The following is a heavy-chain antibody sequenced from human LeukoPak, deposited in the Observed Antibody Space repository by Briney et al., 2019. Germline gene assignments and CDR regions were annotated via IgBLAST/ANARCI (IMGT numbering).Heavy chain of an antibody. D-gene: IGHD6-19*01. CDR2: ISWNSGSI. J-gene: IGHJ4*02. Sequence: QPGGSLRLSCAASGFTFDDYAMHWVGQAPGKGLEWVSGISWNSGSIGYADSVKGRFTISRDNAKNSLYLQMNSLRAEDTALYYCARGIAVAALTYFDYWGQGTLVTVSS. V-gene: IGHV3-9*01. CDR1: GFTFDDYA. CDR3: ARGIAVAALTYFDY.